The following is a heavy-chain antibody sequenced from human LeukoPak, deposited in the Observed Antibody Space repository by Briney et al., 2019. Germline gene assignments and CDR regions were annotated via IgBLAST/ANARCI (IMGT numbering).Heavy chain of an antibody. CDR3: ARSYEYYLGSGYGMDV. J-gene: IGHJ6*02. Sequence: GGSLRLSCAASGFTFSHYWMNWVRQAPGKGLEWVSYISSGGTTIYYADSVKGRFTISRDNARNSLYLQMNSLRAEDTAVYHCARSYEYYLGSGYGMDVWGQGTTVTVSS. V-gene: IGHV3-48*04. CDR2: ISSGGTTI. D-gene: IGHD3-10*01. CDR1: GFTFSHYW.